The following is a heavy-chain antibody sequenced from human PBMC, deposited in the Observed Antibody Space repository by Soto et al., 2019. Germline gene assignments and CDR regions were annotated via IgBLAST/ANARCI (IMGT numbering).Heavy chain of an antibody. CDR3: ARHITMDPLLVY. Sequence: ESGGGLIQPGGSLRLSCAASGFTVSSNYMSWVRQAPGKGLEWVSVIYSGGSTYYADSVKGRFTISRDNSKNTLYLPMNSLRAEDTAVYYCARHITMDPLLVYWGQGTLVTVSS. CDR1: GFTVSSNY. V-gene: IGHV3-53*01. J-gene: IGHJ4*02. D-gene: IGHD3-10*01. CDR2: IYSGGST.